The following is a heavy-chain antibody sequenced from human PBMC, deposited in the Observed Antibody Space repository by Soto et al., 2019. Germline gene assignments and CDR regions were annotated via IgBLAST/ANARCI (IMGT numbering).Heavy chain of an antibody. Sequence: SVKVSCKASGYTFTSYAISWVRQAPGQGLEWMGGIIPIFGTANYAQKFQGRVTITADESTSTAYMELSSLRSEDTAVYYCARTQDYDSSGYLYYYGMDVWGQGTTVTVSS. J-gene: IGHJ6*02. V-gene: IGHV1-69*13. CDR2: IIPIFGTA. D-gene: IGHD3-22*01. CDR1: GYTFTSYA. CDR3: ARTQDYDSSGYLYYYGMDV.